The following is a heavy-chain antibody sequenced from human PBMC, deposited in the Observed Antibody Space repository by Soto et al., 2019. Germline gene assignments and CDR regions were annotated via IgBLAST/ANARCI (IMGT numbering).Heavy chain of an antibody. V-gene: IGHV3-30*18. CDR2: ISYDGSNK. CDR3: AKDGSAFHQLWPVYYFDY. J-gene: IGHJ4*02. CDR1: GFTFGNYW. D-gene: IGHD5-18*01. Sequence: GGSLRLSCGASGFTFGNYWMHWVRQAPGKGLEWVAVISYDGSNKYYADSVKGRFTISRDNSKNTLYLQMNSLRAEDTAVYYCAKDGSAFHQLWPVYYFDYWGQGTLVTVSS.